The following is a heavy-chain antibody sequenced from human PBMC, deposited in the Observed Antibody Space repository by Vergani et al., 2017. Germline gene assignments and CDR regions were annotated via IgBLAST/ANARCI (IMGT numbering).Heavy chain of an antibody. V-gene: IGHV1-69*18. CDR2: IIPIFGTQ. CDR1: GGTFSRYS. Sequence: QVQLVQSGAEVKQPESSMKVSCKASGGTFSRYSISWVRQAPGQGLEWMGRIIPIFGTQDYAQKFQGRVTITADESTSTVFMALSSLRSEDTAMYYCATSQVEATKPFDYWGQGTQVTVSP. J-gene: IGHJ4*02. CDR3: ATSQVEATKPFDY. D-gene: IGHD2-15*01.